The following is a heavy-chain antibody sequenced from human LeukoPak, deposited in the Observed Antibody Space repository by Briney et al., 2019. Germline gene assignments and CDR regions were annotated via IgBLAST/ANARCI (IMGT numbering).Heavy chain of an antibody. CDR3: ARAVEYNLWSGLQRRAATFDY. Sequence: PSETLSLTCAVYGGSFSGCYWSWIRQPPGKGLEWIGKINHSGSTNYNPSPKSRVTISVDTSKNQFSLKLTSVTAADTAVYYCARAVEYNLWSGLQRRAATFDYWGQGTLVTVSS. D-gene: IGHD3-3*01. CDR2: INHSGST. CDR1: GGSFSGCY. V-gene: IGHV4-34*01. J-gene: IGHJ4*02.